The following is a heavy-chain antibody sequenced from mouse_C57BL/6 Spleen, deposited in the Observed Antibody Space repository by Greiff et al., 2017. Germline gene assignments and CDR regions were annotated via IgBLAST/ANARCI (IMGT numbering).Heavy chain of an antibody. D-gene: IGHD1-1*01. V-gene: IGHV1-19*01. CDR3: ARDYGSSYEYFDV. CDR2: INPYNGGT. CDR1: GYTFTDYY. J-gene: IGHJ1*03. Sequence: VHVKQSGPVLVKPGASVKMSCKASGYTFTDYYMNWVKQSHGKSLEWIGVINPYNGGTSYNQKFKGKATLTVDKSSSTAYMELNSLTSEDSAVYYCARDYGSSYEYFDVWGTGTTVTVSS.